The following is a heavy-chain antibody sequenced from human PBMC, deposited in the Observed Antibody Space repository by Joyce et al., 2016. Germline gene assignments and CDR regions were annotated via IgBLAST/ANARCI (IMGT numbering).Heavy chain of an antibody. CDR2: ISGSGGST. CDR1: ELTFSSYA. J-gene: IGHJ6*02. V-gene: IGHV3-23*01. CDR3: AKLLYAQYYYGMDV. Sequence: EVQVLESGGGLVQPGGSLRLSCAASELTFSSYAMTWVRQAPGKGLEWVSAISGSGGSTHYADSVKGRFTISRDNSKNTLYLQMNSLRAEDTAIYYCAKLLYAQYYYGMDVWGQGTTVTVS. D-gene: IGHD2/OR15-2a*01.